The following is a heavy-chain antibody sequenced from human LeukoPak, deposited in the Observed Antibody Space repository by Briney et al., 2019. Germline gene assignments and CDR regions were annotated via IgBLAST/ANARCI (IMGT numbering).Heavy chain of an antibody. D-gene: IGHD2-21*02. V-gene: IGHV4-39*07. CDR2: IYYSGST. CDR3: ARGGGSAAYCGGDCYYFFDY. J-gene: IGHJ4*02. Sequence: SETLSLTCTVSGDSISGTNYYWGWIRQPPGKGLEWIGSIYYSGSTYYNPSLKSRVTISVDTSKNQFSLKLSSVTAADTAVYYCARGGGSAAYCGGDCYYFFDYWGQGTLVTVSS. CDR1: GDSISGTNYY.